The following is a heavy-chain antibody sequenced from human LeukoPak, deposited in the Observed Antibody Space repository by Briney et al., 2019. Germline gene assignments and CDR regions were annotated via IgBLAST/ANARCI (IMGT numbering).Heavy chain of an antibody. V-gene: IGHV1-8*02. CDR2: MNPNSGNT. J-gene: IGHJ6*02. D-gene: IGHD3-10*01. CDR3: ASRGVVSYYYYYTMDV. CDR1: GYTFTSNG. Sequence: ASVKVSCKASGYTFTSNGISWVRQAPGEGLEWMGWMNPNSGNTGYAQKFQGRVTMTRNTSISTAYMELSSLRFEDTAVYYCASRGVVSYYYYYTMDVWGQGTTVTVSS.